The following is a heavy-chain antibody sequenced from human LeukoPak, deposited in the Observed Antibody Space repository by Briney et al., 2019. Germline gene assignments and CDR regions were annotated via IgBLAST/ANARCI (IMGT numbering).Heavy chain of an antibody. Sequence: SETLSLTCTVSGCSISGSSFYWGWIRQAPGKGLEWIGSIYYSGSTYYNPSLKSRVTISVDTSKNQFSLKLSSVTAADTAVYYCARGKRYYYDSSGKPIDYWGQGTLVTVSS. CDR3: ARGKRYYYDSSGKPIDY. CDR1: GCSISGSSFY. D-gene: IGHD3-22*01. CDR2: IYYSGST. V-gene: IGHV4-39*07. J-gene: IGHJ4*02.